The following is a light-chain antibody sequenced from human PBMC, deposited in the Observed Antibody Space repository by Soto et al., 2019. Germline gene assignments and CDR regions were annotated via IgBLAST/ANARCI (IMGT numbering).Light chain of an antibody. CDR1: SSNIGSNY. CDR2: RNN. V-gene: IGLV1-47*01. CDR3: AAWDDSLSGV. Sequence: QSVLTQPPSASGTPGQRVTISCSGSSSNIGSNYVYWYQQLPGTAPKLLIYRNNQRPSGVPDRFSGPKSGTSASLAISGLRSEDEADYYCAAWDDSLSGVFGGGTQLTVL. J-gene: IGLJ2*01.